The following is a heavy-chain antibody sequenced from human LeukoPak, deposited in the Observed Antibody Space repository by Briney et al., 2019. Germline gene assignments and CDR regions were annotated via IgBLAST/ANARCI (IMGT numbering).Heavy chain of an antibody. CDR2: IIPIFGTA. CDR3: ARPHCTNGVCYEFDY. D-gene: IGHD2-8*01. Sequence: SVKVSCKASGYTFTSYGISWVRQAPGQGLEWMGGIIPIFGTANYAQKFQGRVTITADESTSTAYVELSSLRSEDTAVYYCARPHCTNGVCYEFDYWGQGTLVTVSS. V-gene: IGHV1-69*13. J-gene: IGHJ4*02. CDR1: GYTFTSYG.